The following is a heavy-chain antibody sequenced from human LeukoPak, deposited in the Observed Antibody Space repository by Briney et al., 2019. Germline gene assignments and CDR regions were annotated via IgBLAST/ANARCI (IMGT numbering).Heavy chain of an antibody. D-gene: IGHD6-6*01. J-gene: IGHJ4*02. Sequence: GGSLRLSCAASGFTFSNYWMSWVRQAPGKGLEWVANIKQDGSEKYYVDSVKGRFTTSRDNAKNSLYLQMNSLRAEDTAVYYCARGKYSNSFWDQGTLVTVSS. CDR3: ARGKYSNSF. V-gene: IGHV3-7*05. CDR2: IKQDGSEK. CDR1: GFTFSNYW.